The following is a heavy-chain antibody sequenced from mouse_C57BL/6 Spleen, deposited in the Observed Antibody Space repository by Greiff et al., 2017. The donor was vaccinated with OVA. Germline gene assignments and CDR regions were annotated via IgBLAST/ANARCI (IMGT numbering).Heavy chain of an antibody. V-gene: IGHV1-53*01. D-gene: IGHD1-1*01. CDR3: ARYYGSSYYFDY. CDR1: GYTFTSYW. Sequence: VKLKQPGTELVKPGASVKLSCKASGYTFTSYWMHWVKQRPGQGLEWIGNINPSNGGTNYNEKFKSKATLTVDKSSSTAYMQLSSLTSEDSAVYYCARYYGSSYYFDYWGQGTTLTVSS. J-gene: IGHJ2*01. CDR2: INPSNGGT.